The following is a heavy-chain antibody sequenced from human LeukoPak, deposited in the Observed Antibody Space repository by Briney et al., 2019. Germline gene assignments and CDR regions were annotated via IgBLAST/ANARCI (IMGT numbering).Heavy chain of an antibody. CDR3: ARSATVVTYEDYFEY. V-gene: IGHV1-18*01. CDR1: GYTFNNYD. Sequence: GASVKVSCKASGYTFNNYDISWVRQAPGQGLEWMGWISTYIDNTNYAQKFQGRVTMTTDTSTNTAYMELRSLISDDTAVYYCARSATVVTYEDYFEYWGQGTLVSVSS. CDR2: ISTYIDNT. D-gene: IGHD4-17*01. J-gene: IGHJ4*02.